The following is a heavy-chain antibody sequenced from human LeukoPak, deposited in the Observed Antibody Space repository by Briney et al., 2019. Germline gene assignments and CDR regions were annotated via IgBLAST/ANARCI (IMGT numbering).Heavy chain of an antibody. CDR2: INPNSGGT. Sequence: ASVKVSCKASGYTFTGYYMHWARQAPEQGLEWMGWINPNSGGTNYAQKFQGWVTMTRDTSISTAYMELSRLRSDDTAVYYCARGGYSYGYEFDYRGQGTLVTVSS. V-gene: IGHV1-2*04. J-gene: IGHJ4*02. CDR3: ARGGYSYGYEFDY. CDR1: GYTFTGYY. D-gene: IGHD5-18*01.